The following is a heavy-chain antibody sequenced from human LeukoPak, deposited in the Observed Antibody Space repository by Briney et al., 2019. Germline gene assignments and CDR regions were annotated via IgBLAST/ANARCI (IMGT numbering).Heavy chain of an antibody. V-gene: IGHV3-23*01. CDR2: ISGSGGST. D-gene: IGHD5-12*01. CDR3: ARDIVAIISSAMDV. J-gene: IGHJ6*02. CDR1: GFTFSSYA. Sequence: GGSLRLSCAASGFTFSSYAMSWVRQAPGKGLEWVSAISGSGGSTYYADSVKGRFTISRDISKNTLYLQMNSLRAEDTAVYYCARDIVAIISSAMDVWGQGTTVTVSS.